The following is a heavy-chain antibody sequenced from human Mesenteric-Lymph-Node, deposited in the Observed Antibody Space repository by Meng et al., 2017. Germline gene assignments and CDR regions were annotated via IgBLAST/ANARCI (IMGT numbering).Heavy chain of an antibody. CDR3: ARGKQDAWELLAY. D-gene: IGHD1-26*01. J-gene: IGHJ4*02. CDR2: IDDSGSN. Sequence: QVRLQEPGPGVVKPSGTRSLPCGVSGVSISSNIRWTWVRQPPGKGLEWIGDIDDSGSNNYNPSLNSRISISLDKSKNHFSLKVNSVTAADTAVYYCARGKQDAWELLAYWGQGALVTVFS. CDR1: GVSISSNIR. V-gene: IGHV4-4*02.